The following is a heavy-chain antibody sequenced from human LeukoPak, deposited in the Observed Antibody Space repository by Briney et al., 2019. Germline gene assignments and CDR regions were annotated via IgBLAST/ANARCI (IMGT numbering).Heavy chain of an antibody. CDR3: ARADYDILTGYLGHNWFDP. D-gene: IGHD3-9*01. V-gene: IGHV5-51*01. J-gene: IGHJ5*02. Sequence: GESLKISCKGSGYSFTSYWIGWVRQMPGKGLEWMGIIYPGDSDTRYSPSFQGQVTISADKSISTAYLQLSSLKASDTAMYYCARADYDILTGYLGHNWFDPWGQGTLVTVSS. CDR2: IYPGDSDT. CDR1: GYSFTSYW.